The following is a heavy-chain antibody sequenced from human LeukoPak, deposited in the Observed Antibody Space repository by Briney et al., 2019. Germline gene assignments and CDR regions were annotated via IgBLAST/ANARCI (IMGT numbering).Heavy chain of an antibody. CDR3: TTDSPAYDYSNYGFDY. J-gene: IGHJ4*02. CDR2: IKSKTDGGTT. V-gene: IGHV3-15*01. CDR1: GFTFSNAW. D-gene: IGHD4-11*01. Sequence: GGSLRLSCAASGFTFSNAWMSWVRQAPGKGLEWVGRIKSKTDGGTTDYAAPVKGRFTFSRDDSKNTLYLQMNSLKTEDTAVYYCTTDSPAYDYSNYGFDYWGQGTLVTVSS.